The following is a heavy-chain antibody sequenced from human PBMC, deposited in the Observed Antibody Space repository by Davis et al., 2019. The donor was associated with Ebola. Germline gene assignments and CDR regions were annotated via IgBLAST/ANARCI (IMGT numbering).Heavy chain of an antibody. J-gene: IGHJ4*02. Sequence: MPGGSLRLSCSVPGGSISSTYYCWGWIRQPPGKGLEWIGSINYRESTYYNPSLKSRVTISVDTSKNQFSLKLASVTAADTAVYYCARTLNYYESSGYYYFDYWGQGTPVTVSS. CDR1: GGSISSTYYC. V-gene: IGHV4-39*01. CDR3: ARTLNYYESSGYYYFDY. CDR2: INYREST. D-gene: IGHD3-22*01.